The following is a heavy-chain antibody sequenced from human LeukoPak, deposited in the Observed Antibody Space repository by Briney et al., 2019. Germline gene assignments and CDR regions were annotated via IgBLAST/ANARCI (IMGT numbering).Heavy chain of an antibody. CDR3: ARGGYCSSTSCYSAYYYYMDV. CDR2: ISAYNGNT. CDR1: GYTFTSYG. J-gene: IGHJ6*03. Sequence: ASVKVSCKASGYTFTSYGISWVRQAPGQGLEWMGWISAYNGNTNYAQKLQGRVTMTTDTSTSTAYMELRSLRSDDTAVYYCARGGYCSSTSCYSAYYYYMDVWGKGTTVTVSS. V-gene: IGHV1-18*01. D-gene: IGHD2-2*01.